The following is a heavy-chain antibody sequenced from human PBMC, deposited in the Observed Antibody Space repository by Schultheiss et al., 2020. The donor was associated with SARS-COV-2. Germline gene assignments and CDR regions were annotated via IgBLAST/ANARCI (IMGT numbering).Heavy chain of an antibody. CDR1: GFTVSSNY. CDR2: ISSSSSYT. J-gene: IGHJ4*02. Sequence: GGSLRLSCAASGFTVSSNYMSWIRQAPGKGLEWVSYISSSSSYTNYADSVKGRFTISRDNAKNSLYLQMNSLRAEDTAVYYCARARSGGSCYDYWGQGTLVTVSS. V-gene: IGHV3-11*06. D-gene: IGHD2-15*01. CDR3: ARARSGGSCYDY.